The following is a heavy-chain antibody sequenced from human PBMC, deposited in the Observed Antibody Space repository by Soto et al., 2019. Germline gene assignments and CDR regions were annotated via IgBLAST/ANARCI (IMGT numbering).Heavy chain of an antibody. J-gene: IGHJ5*02. Sequence: EGQLLQSGGDLVQPGGSLRLSCAGSGLTLRSYAMTWIRQTPEKGLEWVSTISGRSGVPSYADSVNGRFTVSRDNSKNTLYLKMNRLRPDDTAIYYCAKGGPFTGGFDPWGQGTLVTVAS. CDR1: GLTLRSYA. CDR3: AKGGPFTGGFDP. V-gene: IGHV3-23*01. CDR2: ISGRSGVP. D-gene: IGHD3-16*01.